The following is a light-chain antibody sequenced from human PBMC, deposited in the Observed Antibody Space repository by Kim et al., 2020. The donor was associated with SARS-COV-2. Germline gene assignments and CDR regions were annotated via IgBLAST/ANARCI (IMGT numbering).Light chain of an antibody. CDR2: DAN. CDR3: SSYTGSGV. Sequence: QSVLTQPASVSGSPGQSITISCTGTFSDINDYNYVSWYQQHPGKAPKLLISDANKRPSVVTDRFSASKSGNTASLTISGLRAEDEADYYCSSYTGSGVFGTGTKVTVL. V-gene: IGLV2-14*03. J-gene: IGLJ1*01. CDR1: FSDINDYNY.